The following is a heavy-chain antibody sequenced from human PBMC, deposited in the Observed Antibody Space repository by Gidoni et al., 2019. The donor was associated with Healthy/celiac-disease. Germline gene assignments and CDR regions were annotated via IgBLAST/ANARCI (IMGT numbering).Heavy chain of an antibody. J-gene: IGHJ4*02. V-gene: IGHV3-7*04. CDR3: AREVAGFDY. CDR1: GFTFSSYL. Sequence: EVQLVESGGGLVQPGGSLRLSCAATGFTFSSYLMSWVRQAPGKGLEWVANIKQGGSEKYYVDSVKGRFTISRDNAKNSLYLQMNSLRAEDTAVYYCAREVAGFDYWGQGTLVTVSS. D-gene: IGHD6-19*01. CDR2: IKQGGSEK.